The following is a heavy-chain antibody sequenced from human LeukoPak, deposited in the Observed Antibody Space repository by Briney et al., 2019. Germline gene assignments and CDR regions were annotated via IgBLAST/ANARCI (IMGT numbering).Heavy chain of an antibody. CDR3: TRDCSITGARTDYDYYYIYV. CDR2: IIPIVETA. D-gene: IGHD1-26*01. V-gene: IGHV1-69*05. CDR1: GGTFSNYA. Sequence: SVKVSCKASGGTFSNYALNWVRQAPGQGLEWMGGIIPIVETANYAQKFQGRVTISTDESTSTVFMELHSLRSEDAAVYYCTRDCSITGARTDYDYYYIYVWNQETTDTVSS. J-gene: IGHJ6*03.